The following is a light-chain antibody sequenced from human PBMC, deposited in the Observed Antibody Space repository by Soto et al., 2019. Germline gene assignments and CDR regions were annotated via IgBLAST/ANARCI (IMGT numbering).Light chain of an antibody. J-gene: IGKJ4*01. CDR3: HQYNNWPPLT. V-gene: IGKV3-15*01. Sequence: EIVMTQSPATLSVSPGERATLSCRASQSVSSNLAGYQQKTGQAPRSLIYGASTRATGIPARFSGSGSGTAFSLIISSMQSEDVVVDYCHQYNNWPPLTFGGGTKVEIK. CDR2: GAS. CDR1: QSVSSN.